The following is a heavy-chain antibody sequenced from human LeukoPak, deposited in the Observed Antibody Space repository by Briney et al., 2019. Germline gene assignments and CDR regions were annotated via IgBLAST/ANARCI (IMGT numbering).Heavy chain of an antibody. D-gene: IGHD1-26*01. CDR2: IRYDGSNK. J-gene: IGHJ3*02. CDR3: ARGGLPGTFDI. Sequence: GGSLRLSCAASGFTFSSYGMHWVRQAPGKGLEWVAFIRYDGSNKYYADSVEGRFTISRDNAKNSLYLLMNSLRAEDTAVYYCARGGLPGTFDIWGQGTMVTVSS. V-gene: IGHV3-30*02. CDR1: GFTFSSYG.